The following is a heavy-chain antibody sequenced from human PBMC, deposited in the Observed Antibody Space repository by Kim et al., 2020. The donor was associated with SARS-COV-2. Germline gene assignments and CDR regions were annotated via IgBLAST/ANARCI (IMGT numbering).Heavy chain of an antibody. V-gene: IGHV4-34*01. J-gene: IGHJ5*02. CDR3: ARVYPKEGPYCSSTSCYGGWFDP. CDR2: INHSGST. CDR1: GGSFSGYY. Sequence: SETLSLTCAVYGGSFSGYYWSWIRQPPGKGLEWIGEINHSGSTNYNPSLKSRVTISVDTSKNQFSLKLSSVTAADTAVYYCARVYPKEGPYCSSTSCYGGWFDPWGQGTLVTVSS. D-gene: IGHD2-2*01.